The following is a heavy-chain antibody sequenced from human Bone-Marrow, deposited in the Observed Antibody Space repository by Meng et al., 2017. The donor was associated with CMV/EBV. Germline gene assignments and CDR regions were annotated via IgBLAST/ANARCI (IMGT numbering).Heavy chain of an antibody. CDR1: GYTFTGYY. J-gene: IGHJ4*02. V-gene: IGHV1-2*02. CDR2: INPNSGGT. CDR3: ATFTYYYDSSGYYYPDYFDY. Sequence: ASVKVSCKASGYTFTGYYMHWVRQAPGQGLEWMGWINPNSGGTNYAQKFQGRVTMTTDTSTSTAYMELRSLRSDDTAVYYCATFTYYYDSSGYYYPDYFDYWGQGTLVTVSS. D-gene: IGHD3-22*01.